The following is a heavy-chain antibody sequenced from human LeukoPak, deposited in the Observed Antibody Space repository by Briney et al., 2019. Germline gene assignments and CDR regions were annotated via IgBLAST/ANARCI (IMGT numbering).Heavy chain of an antibody. J-gene: IGHJ4*02. CDR3: ARGYRLSAYSSSWYSALKNTVKYGTRALGFDY. Sequence: ASVKVSCKASGYTFTSYGISWVRQARGQGLEWMGWISAYNGNTNYAQKLQGRVTMTTDTSTSTAYMELRSLRSDDTAVYYCARGYRLSAYSSSWYSALKNTVKYGTRALGFDYWGQGTLVTVSS. D-gene: IGHD6-13*01. CDR2: ISAYNGNT. V-gene: IGHV1-18*01. CDR1: GYTFTSYG.